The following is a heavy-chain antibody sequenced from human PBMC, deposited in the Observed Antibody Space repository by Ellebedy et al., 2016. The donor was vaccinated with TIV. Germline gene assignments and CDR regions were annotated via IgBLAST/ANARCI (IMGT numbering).Heavy chain of an antibody. J-gene: IGHJ5*02. CDR1: GASLSGYQ. CDR3: ARCYTGTNWFDP. D-gene: IGHD2-2*02. CDR2: INDVGTT. Sequence: SQTLSLTCAVYGASLSGYQWSWIRLSPEKGLQWIGEINDVGTTNYNSSFKSRVTISVDTSKIQFSLKLSSVTAADTAIYYCARCYTGTNWFDPWGQGTLVTVSS. V-gene: IGHV4-34*01.